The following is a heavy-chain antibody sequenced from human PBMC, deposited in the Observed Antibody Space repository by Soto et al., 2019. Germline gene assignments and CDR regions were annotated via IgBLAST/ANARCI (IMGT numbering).Heavy chain of an antibody. D-gene: IGHD2-8*01. CDR1: GYSFTSYY. J-gene: IGHJ6*02. CDR3: ARNLGAGNVLGLQYYYYGMDV. CDR2: INPSGGST. V-gene: IGHV1-46*01. Sequence: ASVKVSCKASGYSFTSYYMHWVRQAPGQGLEWMGIINPSGGSTSYAQKFQGRVTMTRDTSTSTVYMELSSLRSEDTAVYYCARNLGAGNVLGLQYYYYGMDVWGQGTTVTVSS.